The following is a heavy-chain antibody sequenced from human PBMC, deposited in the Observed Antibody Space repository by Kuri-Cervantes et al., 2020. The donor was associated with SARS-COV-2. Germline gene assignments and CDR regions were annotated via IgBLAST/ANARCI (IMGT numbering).Heavy chain of an antibody. J-gene: IGHJ4*02. Sequence: SETLSLTCTVSGDSISSGDYYWSWIRQPPGKGLEWIGFIYYSGTTSYNPSLKNRVTMSVDTSKNQFSLKLSSVTAADTAVYYCARDRISGYLYFLDYWCRGTLVTVSS. V-gene: IGHV4-30-4*01. D-gene: IGHD5-12*01. CDR3: ARDRISGYLYFLDY. CDR1: GDSISSGDYY. CDR2: IYYSGTT.